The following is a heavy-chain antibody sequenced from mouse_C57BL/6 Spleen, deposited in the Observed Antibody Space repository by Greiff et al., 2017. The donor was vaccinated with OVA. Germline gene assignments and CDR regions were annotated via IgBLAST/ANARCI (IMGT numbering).Heavy chain of an antibody. J-gene: IGHJ3*01. CDR2: ISDGGSYT. D-gene: IGHD2-5*01. CDR3: AREGDYSNRAWFAY. V-gene: IGHV5-4*01. CDR1: GFTFSSYA. Sequence: EVKLMESGGGLVKPGGSLKLSCAASGFTFSSYAMSWVRQTPEKRLEWVATISDGGSYTYYPDNVKGRFTISRDNAKNTLYLQMSHLKSEDTAMYYCAREGDYSNRAWFAYWGQGTLVTVSA.